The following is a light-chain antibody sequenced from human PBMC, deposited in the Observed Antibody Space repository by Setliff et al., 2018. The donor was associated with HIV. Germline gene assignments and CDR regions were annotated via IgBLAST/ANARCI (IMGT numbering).Light chain of an antibody. CDR2: DNT. V-gene: IGLV1-51*01. CDR1: TSNVGKNY. CDR3: AAWDTGLSGVI. Sequence: QSVLTQPPSVSAAPGQKITISCSGNTSNVGKNYVSWYQQFPGGVTRLLIYDNTQRPSRIPDRFSGSKSGTSATLGITGLQAGDEADYYCAAWDTGLSGVIFGGGTKVTVL. J-gene: IGLJ2*01.